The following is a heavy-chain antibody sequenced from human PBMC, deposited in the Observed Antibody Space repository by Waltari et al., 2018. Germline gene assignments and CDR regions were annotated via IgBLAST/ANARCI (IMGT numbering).Heavy chain of an antibody. CDR1: GFTFSTYE. Sequence: EVRLVESGGGLVQPGGSLRLSCAASGFTFSTYEMNWVRQAPGKGLEWISYSSPTATTLYADSVKGRFTISRDNARSSLFLQMNNLRVEDTAVYFCVREDDRGASYFWGQGALVTVSS. J-gene: IGHJ4*02. V-gene: IGHV3-48*03. CDR2: SSPTATT. CDR3: VREDDRGASYF. D-gene: IGHD3-9*01.